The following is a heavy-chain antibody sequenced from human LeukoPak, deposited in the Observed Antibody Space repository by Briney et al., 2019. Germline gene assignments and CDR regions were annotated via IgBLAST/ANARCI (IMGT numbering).Heavy chain of an antibody. Sequence: ASVKVSCRVSGYTLTELSMHWVRQAPGKGLEWMGGFDPEDGETIYAQKFQGRVTMTEDTSTDTAYMELSSLRSEDTAVYYCATSDSGYDQTFDYWGQGTLVTVSS. J-gene: IGHJ4*02. CDR1: GYTLTELS. V-gene: IGHV1-24*01. D-gene: IGHD5-12*01. CDR3: ATSDSGYDQTFDY. CDR2: FDPEDGET.